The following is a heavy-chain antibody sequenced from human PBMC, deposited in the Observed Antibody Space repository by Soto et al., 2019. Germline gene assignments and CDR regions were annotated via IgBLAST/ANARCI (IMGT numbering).Heavy chain of an antibody. CDR2: IHYSGTT. CDR1: GVSISRSY. D-gene: IGHD1-1*01. CDR3: PGPGGDWNQDDD. V-gene: IGHV4-59*08. J-gene: IGHJ4*02. Sequence: SETLSLTCTVSGVSISRSYWSWIRQPPGKGLEWIGYIHYSGTTKYNPSLKSRVTMSVDTSKNQFSLKLTSVTASDTAVYYCPGPGGDWNQDDDWGEGTGVTV.